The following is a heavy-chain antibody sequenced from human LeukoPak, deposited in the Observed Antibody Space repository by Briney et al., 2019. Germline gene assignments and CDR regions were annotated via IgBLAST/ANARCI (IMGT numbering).Heavy chain of an antibody. V-gene: IGHV3-66*01. Sequence: GGSLRLSCAASGFTFSSYAMSWVRQAPGKGLEWVSVIYSGGSTYYADSVKGRFTISRDNSKNTLYLQMNSLRAEDTAVYYCARDYAYYDSSGYNAFDIWGQGTMVTVSS. CDR2: IYSGGST. CDR1: GFTFSSYA. J-gene: IGHJ3*02. D-gene: IGHD3-22*01. CDR3: ARDYAYYDSSGYNAFDI.